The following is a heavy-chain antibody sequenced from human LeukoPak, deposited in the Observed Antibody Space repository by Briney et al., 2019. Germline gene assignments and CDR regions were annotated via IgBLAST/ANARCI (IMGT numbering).Heavy chain of an antibody. V-gene: IGHV1-8*01. CDR3: ARAQAVAATRGMDV. D-gene: IGHD6-19*01. Sequence: ASVKVSCKASGYTFTSYDINWVRQATGQGLEWMGWMNPNSGNTGYAQKFQGRVTMTRNTSISTAYMELSSLRSEDTAVYYCARAQAVAATRGMDVWGQGTTVTVSS. CDR1: GYTFTSYD. J-gene: IGHJ6*02. CDR2: MNPNSGNT.